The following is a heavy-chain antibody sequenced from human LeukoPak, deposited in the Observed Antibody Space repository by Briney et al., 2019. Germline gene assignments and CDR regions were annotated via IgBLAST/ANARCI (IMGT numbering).Heavy chain of an antibody. CDR2: IYYSGST. Sequence: NPSETLSLTCTVSGGSISSSSYYWGWIRQPPGKGLEWIGYIYYSGSTNYNPSLKSRVTISVDTSKNQFSLKLSSVTAADTAVYYCARSGYGEGYFDYWGQGTLVTVSS. CDR3: ARSGYGEGYFDY. D-gene: IGHD5-12*01. V-gene: IGHV4-61*05. CDR1: GGSISSSSYY. J-gene: IGHJ4*02.